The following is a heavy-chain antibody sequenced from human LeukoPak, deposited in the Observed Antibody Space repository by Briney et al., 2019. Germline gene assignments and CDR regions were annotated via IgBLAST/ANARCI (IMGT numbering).Heavy chain of an antibody. Sequence: SETLSLTCTVSGGSISSYYWSWIRQPPGKGLEWIGYIYYSGSTSYNPSLKSRVTISVDTSKNQFSLKLSSVTAADTAVYYCARQNGYNGVWGQGTLVTVSS. CDR1: GGSISSYY. D-gene: IGHD5-24*01. CDR3: ARQNGYNGV. V-gene: IGHV4-59*08. CDR2: IYYSGST. J-gene: IGHJ4*02.